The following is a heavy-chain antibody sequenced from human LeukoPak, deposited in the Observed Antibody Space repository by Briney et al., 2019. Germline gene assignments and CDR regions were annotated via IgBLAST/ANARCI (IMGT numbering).Heavy chain of an antibody. Sequence: ESGGSLRLSCAASGFTFSSYAMSWVRQAPGKGLEWVSAISGSGGSTYYADSVKGRFTISRDNSKNTLYLQMNSLRAEDTAVYYCAKDIIRLRFLEWPHDAFDIWGQGTMVTVSS. CDR2: ISGSGGST. CDR3: AKDIIRLRFLEWPHDAFDI. D-gene: IGHD3-3*01. V-gene: IGHV3-23*01. J-gene: IGHJ3*02. CDR1: GFTFSSYA.